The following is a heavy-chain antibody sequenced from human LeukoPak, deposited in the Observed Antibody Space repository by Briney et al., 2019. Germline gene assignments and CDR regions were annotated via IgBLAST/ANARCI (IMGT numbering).Heavy chain of an antibody. J-gene: IGHJ4*02. Sequence: PGGSLRLSCAASGFTFRSYTMNWVRQAPGKGLDWVSSISPSGGSTYNADSVRGRFTISRDNAKDAVYLQMNSLRGEDTAVYYCVRDFLGESGAGGCWGQGTLVTVSS. CDR2: ISPSGGST. CDR1: GFTFRSYT. CDR3: VRDFLGESGAGGC. D-gene: IGHD3-10*01. V-gene: IGHV3-21*01.